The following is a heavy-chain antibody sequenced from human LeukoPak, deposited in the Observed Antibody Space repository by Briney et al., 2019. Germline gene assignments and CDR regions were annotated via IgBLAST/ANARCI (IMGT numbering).Heavy chain of an antibody. CDR2: IYSGDST. CDR1: GFTVNNNY. D-gene: IGHD2-21*02. CDR3: AREVATGFSCFDY. Sequence: GGSLRLSCAASGFTVNNNYMNWVRQAPGKGLEWVSLIYSGDSTYYADSVKGRFIISRDNSKDTLYLQMNSLRAEDTAVYYCAREVATGFSCFDYWGQGTLVTVSS. V-gene: IGHV3-53*01. J-gene: IGHJ4*02.